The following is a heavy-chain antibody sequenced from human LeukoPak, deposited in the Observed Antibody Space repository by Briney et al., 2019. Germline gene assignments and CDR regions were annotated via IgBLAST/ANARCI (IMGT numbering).Heavy chain of an antibody. CDR2: INPSGGST. CDR3: ARDPDFWGGYIWFDP. V-gene: IGHV1-46*01. CDR1: GYTFTSYY. D-gene: IGHD3-3*01. Sequence: GASVKVSCKASGYTFTSYYMHWVRQAPGQGLEWMGIINPSGGSTSYAQKFQGRVTMTRDTSTSTVYMELSSLRSEDTAVYYCARDPDFWGGYIWFDPWGQGTLVTVSS. J-gene: IGHJ5*02.